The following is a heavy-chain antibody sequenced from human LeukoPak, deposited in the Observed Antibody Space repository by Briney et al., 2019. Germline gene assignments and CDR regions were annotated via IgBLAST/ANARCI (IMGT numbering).Heavy chain of an antibody. CDR2: IIPIFGTA. CDR3: AREVRYFDGGRYLYYYGMEV. CDR1: GGTFSSNA. D-gene: IGHD3-22*01. J-gene: IGHJ6*02. Sequence: VASVKVSCKTSGGTFSSNAISWVRQAPGQGFEWMGGIIPIFGTANYVQKFQGRVTFTADESTGTAYMEVSSLRSEDTAVYYCAREVRYFDGGRYLYYYGMEVWGQGTTVTVSS. V-gene: IGHV1-69*01.